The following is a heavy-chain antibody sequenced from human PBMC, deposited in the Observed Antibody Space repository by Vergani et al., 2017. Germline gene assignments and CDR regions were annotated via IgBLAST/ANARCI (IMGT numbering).Heavy chain of an antibody. V-gene: IGHV4-34*01. Sequence: QVQLQQWGAGLLKPSETLSLTCAVYGGSFSAYYWSWIRQPPGKGLEWIGEINHSGSTNYKPSLKSRVTISVDTSKNQFSLKLRSVTAADTAVYYCARGREYGDYRKGERATGDYWGQGTLVTVSS. CDR3: ARGREYGDYRKGERATGDY. D-gene: IGHD4-17*01. CDR1: GGSFSAYY. J-gene: IGHJ4*02. CDR2: INHSGST.